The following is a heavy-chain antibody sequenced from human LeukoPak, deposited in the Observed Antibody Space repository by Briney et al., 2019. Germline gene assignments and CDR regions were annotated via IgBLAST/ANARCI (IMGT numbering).Heavy chain of an antibody. V-gene: IGHV1-18*01. Sequence: GASVKVSCKASGYIFTSYGVSWVRQAPGQGLEWMGWISAFNGNTNYAQKLQGRVTMTTDTSTSTAYMELRSLRSDDTAVYYCARGGVEGGGSYWGYYYYYGMDVWGQGTTVTVSS. CDR3: ARGGVEGGGSYWGYYYYYGMDV. CDR2: ISAFNGNT. CDR1: GYIFTSYG. D-gene: IGHD1-26*01. J-gene: IGHJ6*02.